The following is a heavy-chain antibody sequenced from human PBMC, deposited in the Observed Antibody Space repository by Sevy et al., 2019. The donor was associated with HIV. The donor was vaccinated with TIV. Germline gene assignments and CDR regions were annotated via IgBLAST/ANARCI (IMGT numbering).Heavy chain of an antibody. CDR2: TYYRSKWYN. J-gene: IGHJ4*02. V-gene: IGHV6-1*01. D-gene: IGHD6-13*01. Sequence: SQTLSLTCAISGDSVSSNSAAWNWIRQSPSRGLEWLGRTYYRSKWYNDYAVSVKSRITINPDTSKNHFSLQLNSVTPEDTAVYYCARALGSSSWYGGYYFDYWGQGTLVTVSS. CDR3: ARALGSSSWYGGYYFDY. CDR1: GDSVSSNSAA.